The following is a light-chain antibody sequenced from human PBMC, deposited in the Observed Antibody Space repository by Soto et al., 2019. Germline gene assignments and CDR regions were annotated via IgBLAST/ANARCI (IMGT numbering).Light chain of an antibody. CDR3: QQYGSSPTT. CDR1: HSVDSTH. V-gene: IGKV3-20*01. J-gene: IGKJ1*01. CDR2: GAS. Sequence: EIVMTQSTGTLSLSPGERATLSCRTSHSVDSTHLAWWQQKPGQAPRLLIYGASSRATGIPDRFSGSGSGTDFTLTISRLEPEDFAVYFCQQYGSSPTTFGQGTKVDIK.